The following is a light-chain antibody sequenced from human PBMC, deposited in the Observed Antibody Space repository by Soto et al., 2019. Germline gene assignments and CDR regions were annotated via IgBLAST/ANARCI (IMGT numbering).Light chain of an antibody. CDR3: LQHNGNPRT. J-gene: IGKJ1*01. CDR2: AAS. Sequence: DIQMTQSPSSLSASVGDRVTITCRASQDISNDLGWYQQKPGKAPKLLIYAASNLQIGVPSRFSGSGSGTEFTLTITSLQPEDFATYFCLQHNGNPRTFGQGTKVEIK. CDR1: QDISND. V-gene: IGKV1-17*01.